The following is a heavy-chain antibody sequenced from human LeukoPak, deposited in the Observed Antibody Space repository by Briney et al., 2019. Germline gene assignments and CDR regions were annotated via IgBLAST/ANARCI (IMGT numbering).Heavy chain of an antibody. J-gene: IGHJ6*03. V-gene: IGHV3-23*01. CDR1: GFTFSSYA. D-gene: IGHD2-15*01. Sequence: GGSLRLSCAASGFTFSSYAMSWVRQAPGKGMEWVSAISATGGTTYYADSVKGRFTISRDNSKNTLYLQMNSLRAEDTAIYYCAKNGDRGAYCSGGSCYPYYYYYIDVWGKGTTVTISS. CDR3: AKNGDRGAYCSGGSCYPYYYYYIDV. CDR2: ISATGGTT.